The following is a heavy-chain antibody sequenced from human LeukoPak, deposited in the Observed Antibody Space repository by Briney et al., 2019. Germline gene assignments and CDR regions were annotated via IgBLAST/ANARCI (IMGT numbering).Heavy chain of an antibody. V-gene: IGHV4-4*07. D-gene: IGHD6-13*01. CDR3: ARETAAVI. J-gene: IGHJ4*02. CDR2: IYSSGST. Sequence: SETLSLTCTVSGGSISSYYWSWMRQPAGKGLEWIGRIYSSGSTNHNPSLKSRVTISVDTSKNQFSLKLSSVTAADTAVYYCARETAAVIWGQGTLVTVSS. CDR1: GGSISSYY.